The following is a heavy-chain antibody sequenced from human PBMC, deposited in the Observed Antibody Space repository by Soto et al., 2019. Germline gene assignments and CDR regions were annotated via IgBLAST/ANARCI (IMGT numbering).Heavy chain of an antibody. CDR3: AKGGGGYYYGMDV. D-gene: IGHD3-16*01. V-gene: IGHV3-30*18. Sequence: QVQLVESGGGVVQPGRSLRLSCAASGFTFSSYGMHWVRQAPGKGLEWVAVISYDGSNKYYADSVKGRFTISRDNSKKQVYLQMDSRRDEDTAVYYWAKGGGGYYYGMDVWGQGTTVTVSS. J-gene: IGHJ6*02. CDR2: ISYDGSNK. CDR1: GFTFSSYG.